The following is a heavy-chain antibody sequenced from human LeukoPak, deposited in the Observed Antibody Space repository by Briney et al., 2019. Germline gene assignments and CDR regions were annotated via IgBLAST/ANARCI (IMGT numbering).Heavy chain of an antibody. CDR1: GFTFSSYA. D-gene: IGHD3-10*01. V-gene: IGHV3-23*01. Sequence: GGSLRLSCAASGFTFSSYAMSGVRQAPGKGLEWVSAISGSGGGTYYVDSVKGRFTISRDNSKNTLHLQMNSLRAEDTAVYYCAKGNYGSGAPMDVWGKGTTVTVSS. J-gene: IGHJ6*03. CDR3: AKGNYGSGAPMDV. CDR2: ISGSGGGT.